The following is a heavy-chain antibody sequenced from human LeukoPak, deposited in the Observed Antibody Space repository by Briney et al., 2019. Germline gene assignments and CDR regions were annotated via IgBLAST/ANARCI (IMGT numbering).Heavy chain of an antibody. CDR2: ISYDGSNK. Sequence: PGGSLRLSCAASGFTFSSCGMHWVRQAPGKGLEWVAVISYDGSNKYYADSVKGRFTISRDNSKNTLYLQMNSLRAEDTAVYYCAKVGGLEYYYDREGAFDIWGQGTMVTVSS. V-gene: IGHV3-30*18. D-gene: IGHD3-22*01. CDR3: AKVGGLEYYYDREGAFDI. CDR1: GFTFSSCG. J-gene: IGHJ3*02.